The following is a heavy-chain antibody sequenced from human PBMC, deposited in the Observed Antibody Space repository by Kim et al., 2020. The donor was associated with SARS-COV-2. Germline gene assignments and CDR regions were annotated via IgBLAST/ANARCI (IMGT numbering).Heavy chain of an antibody. CDR2: INTNTGNP. D-gene: IGHD5-12*01. V-gene: IGHV7-4-1*02. CDR1: GYTFTSYA. CDR3: ARGGGYSGSDWFDY. J-gene: IGHJ4*02. Sequence: ASVKVSCKASGYTFTSYAMNWVRQAPGQGLEWMGWINTNTGNPKYAQRFTGRVVFSLDASVSTAYLQISSLKAEDTAVYYCARGGGYSGSDWFDYWGQGTLVTVSS.